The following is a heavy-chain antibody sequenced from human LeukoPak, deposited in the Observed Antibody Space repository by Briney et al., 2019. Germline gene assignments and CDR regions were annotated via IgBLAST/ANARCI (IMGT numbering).Heavy chain of an antibody. CDR1: GGSIRSSSYY. J-gene: IGHJ5*02. CDR2: INHSGST. V-gene: IGHV4-39*07. CDR3: ARGYYYDFWSGYYTGWNGFDP. D-gene: IGHD3-3*01. Sequence: SETLSLTCTVSGGSIRSSSYYWGWIRQPPGKGLEWIGEINHSGSTNYNPSLKSRVTISVDTSKNQFSLKLSSVTAADTAVYYCARGYYYDFWSGYYTGWNGFDPWGQGTLVTVSS.